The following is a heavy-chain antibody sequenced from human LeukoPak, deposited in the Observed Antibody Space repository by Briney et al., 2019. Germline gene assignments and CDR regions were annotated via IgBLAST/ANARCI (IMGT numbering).Heavy chain of an antibody. J-gene: IGHJ4*02. CDR2: INHSGST. CDR1: GGSFSGYY. Sequence: PSETLSLTCAVYGGSFSGYYWSWIRQPPGKGLEWIGEINHSGSTNYNPSLKSRVTISVDTSKNQFSLKLSSVTAADTAVYYCARGNSDGKREDYWGPGTLLTVSS. D-gene: IGHD2-15*01. CDR3: ARGNSDGKREDY. V-gene: IGHV4-34*01.